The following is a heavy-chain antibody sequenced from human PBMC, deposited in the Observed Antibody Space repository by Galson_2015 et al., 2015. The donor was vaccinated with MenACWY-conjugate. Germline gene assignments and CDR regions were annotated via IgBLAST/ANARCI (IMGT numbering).Heavy chain of an antibody. CDR2: IIPILGIA. V-gene: IGHV1-69*02. CDR1: GGTFSSDT. CDR3: ARGITDPQTYNWFHP. J-gene: IGHJ5*02. Sequence: SVKVSCKAFGGTFSSDTISWVRQAPGQGLEWMGRIIPILGIANYAQNFQGRVTITADRSTSTAYLELSSLRSEDTAVYYCARGITDPQTYNWFHPWGQGTLVTVST. D-gene: IGHD3-10*01.